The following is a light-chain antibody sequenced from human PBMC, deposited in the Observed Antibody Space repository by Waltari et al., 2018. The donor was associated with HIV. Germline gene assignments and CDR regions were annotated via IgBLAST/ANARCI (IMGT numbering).Light chain of an antibody. J-gene: IGLJ2*01. V-gene: IGLV2-23*02. CDR3: CSYAGGRVFVL. Sequence: QSALTQPASVSGSPGQSIPISCTGTISDIGSYNLFPWYQQYPCRAPKLIIYEVSKRPSGVSDRFSGSKSGNRASLTVAGLKVEDEADYYCCSYAGGRVFVLFGGGTRLTV. CDR2: EVS. CDR1: ISDIGSYNL.